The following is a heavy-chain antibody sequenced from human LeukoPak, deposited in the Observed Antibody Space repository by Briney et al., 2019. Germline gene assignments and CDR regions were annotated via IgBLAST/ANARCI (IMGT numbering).Heavy chain of an antibody. D-gene: IGHD6-19*01. V-gene: IGHV3-15*01. CDR2: IKNKADGGTT. J-gene: IGHJ4*02. Sequence: GGSLRLSCAASGLTVRHAWMSWFRQAPGKGLDWVGRIKNKADGGTTDYAAPVKGRFTISSDDSKNTLYLQMNSLKAEDTGLYYCVSYSNAWRHWGQGTLVTVSS. CDR1: GLTVRHAW. CDR3: VSYSNAWRH.